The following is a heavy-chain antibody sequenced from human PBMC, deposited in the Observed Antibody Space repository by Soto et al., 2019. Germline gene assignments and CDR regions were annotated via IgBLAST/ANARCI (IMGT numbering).Heavy chain of an antibody. CDR3: ARAKGRSQRSYYRTSHYYGMDG. CDR2: INAGNGNT. CDR1: GYTFTSYA. D-gene: IGHD3-10*01. Sequence: ASVKVSCKASGYTFTSYAMHWVRQAPGQRLEWMGWINAGNGNTKYSQKFQGRVTITRDTSASTAYMELSSLRSEDTAVYYCARAKGRSQRSYYRTSHYYGMDGWGQGTTVTVSS. V-gene: IGHV1-3*01. J-gene: IGHJ6*02.